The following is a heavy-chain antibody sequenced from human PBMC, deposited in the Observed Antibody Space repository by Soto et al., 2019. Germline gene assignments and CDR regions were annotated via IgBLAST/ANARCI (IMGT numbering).Heavy chain of an antibody. CDR3: ARQRPTDGRWEFANYYGMDV. J-gene: IGHJ6*02. V-gene: IGHV4-34*12. CDR1: AGSFSAYY. D-gene: IGHD1-26*01. CDR2: IIHSEST. Sequence: SETLSLTCAVYAGSFSAYYWSWVRQPPGKGLEWIGEIIHSESTKYNPSLKSRVTISVDTSKNQFSLKLSSVTAADTAVYYCARQRPTDGRWEFANYYGMDVWGRGTPVTVSS.